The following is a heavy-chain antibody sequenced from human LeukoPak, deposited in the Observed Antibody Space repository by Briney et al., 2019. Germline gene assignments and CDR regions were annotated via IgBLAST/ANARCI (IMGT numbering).Heavy chain of an antibody. D-gene: IGHD3-10*01. Sequence: GGSLRLSCAASGFTFSSYAMSWVRQAPGKGLEWVSAISGSGDRTYYADSVKGRFTISRDNSKNTLYLQMNSLRAEDTAVYFCANARWFGDLLVPTHSWGQGTLVTVSS. J-gene: IGHJ4*02. CDR3: ANARWFGDLLVPTHS. CDR1: GFTFSSYA. V-gene: IGHV3-23*01. CDR2: ISGSGDRT.